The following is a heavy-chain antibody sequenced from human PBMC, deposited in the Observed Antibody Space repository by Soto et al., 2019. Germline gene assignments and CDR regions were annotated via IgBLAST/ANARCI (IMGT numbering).Heavy chain of an antibody. CDR3: AKATGMAVAGEFDY. D-gene: IGHD6-19*01. Sequence: PGGSLRLSCATSGFTYSSYAMSWVRQAPGKGLEWVSTISGSGGSTYHADSVKGRFTISRDNSKNTLFLQMNSLRAGDTAVYYCAKATGMAVAGEFDYWGQGTLVTVSS. V-gene: IGHV3-23*01. CDR2: ISGSGGST. J-gene: IGHJ4*02. CDR1: GFTYSSYA.